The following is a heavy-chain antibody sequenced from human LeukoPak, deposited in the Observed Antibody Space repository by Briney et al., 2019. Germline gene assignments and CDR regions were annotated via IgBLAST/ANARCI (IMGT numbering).Heavy chain of an antibody. Sequence: GGSLRLSCAASGFTFSSSAMSWVRQVPGKGLEWVSSISSSSSHIYYADSVKGRFTISRDNAKNSLYLQMNSLRAEDTAVYYCARAHSSSWYLGYWGQGTLVTVSS. CDR2: ISSSSSHI. J-gene: IGHJ4*02. D-gene: IGHD6-13*01. CDR1: GFTFSSSA. V-gene: IGHV3-21*01. CDR3: ARAHSSSWYLGY.